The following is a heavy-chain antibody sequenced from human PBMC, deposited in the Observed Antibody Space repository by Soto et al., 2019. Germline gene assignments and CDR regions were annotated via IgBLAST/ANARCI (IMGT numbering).Heavy chain of an antibody. D-gene: IGHD2-2*01. J-gene: IGHJ6*02. CDR2: ISFDGSNK. Sequence: QVQLVESGGGVVQPGRSLRLSCAASGFTFSLYGIHWVRQAPGKGLEWVAVISFDGSNKYYTDSVKGRFTISRDNSMNTMYLHMNSLRAEATAVYYCANNKYQVFNYGIDVWGQGTTVTVSS. V-gene: IGHV3-30*18. CDR1: GFTFSLYG. CDR3: ANNKYQVFNYGIDV.